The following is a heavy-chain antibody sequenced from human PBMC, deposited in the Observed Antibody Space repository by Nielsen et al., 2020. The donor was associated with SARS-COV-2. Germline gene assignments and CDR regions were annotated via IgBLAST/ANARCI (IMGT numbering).Heavy chain of an antibody. Sequence: GGSLRLSFAASGFTFNIYAIAWVCRAPGRGLQWVTGVSASGGSTYYTDPVKGRFSITRDNSKNKLFLQMHSLRVEDTALYYCAKNGVVRCDALDLWGQETMVTVSS. D-gene: IGHD3-10*01. CDR1: GFTFNIYA. J-gene: IGHJ3*01. CDR3: AKNGVVRCDALDL. CDR2: VSASGGST. V-gene: IGHV3-23*01.